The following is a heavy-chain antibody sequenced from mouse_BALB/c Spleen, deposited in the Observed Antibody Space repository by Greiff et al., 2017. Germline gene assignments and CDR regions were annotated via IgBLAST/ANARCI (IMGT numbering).Heavy chain of an antibody. CDR1: GFNIKDTY. D-gene: IGHD1-1*01. CDR2: IDPANGNT. J-gene: IGHJ3*01. CDR3: ARGTTVGGGFAY. V-gene: IGHV14-3*02. Sequence: EVMLVESGAELVKPGASVKLSCTASGFNIKDTYMHWVKQRPEQGLEWIGRIDPANGNTKYDPKFQGKATITADTSSNTAYLQLSSLTSEDTAVYYCARGTTVGGGFAYWGQGTLVTVSA.